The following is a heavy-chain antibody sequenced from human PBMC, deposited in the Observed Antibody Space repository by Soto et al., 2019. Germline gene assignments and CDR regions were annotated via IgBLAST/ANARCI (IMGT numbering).Heavy chain of an antibody. Sequence: QVQLQESGPGLVKPSQTLSLTCTVSGGSISSGGYYWSWIRQHPGKGLEWIGYIYYSGSTYYNPSLKSRVTISVDTSKNQFALKLRSVTAADTAVYYCAIAAHYSSPFRWFDPWGQGTLVTVSS. CDR2: IYYSGST. J-gene: IGHJ5*02. V-gene: IGHV4-31*03. D-gene: IGHD6-13*01. CDR1: GGSISSGGYY. CDR3: AIAAHYSSPFRWFDP.